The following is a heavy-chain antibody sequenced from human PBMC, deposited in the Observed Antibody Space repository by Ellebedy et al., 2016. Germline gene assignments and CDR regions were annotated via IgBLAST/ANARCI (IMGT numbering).Heavy chain of an antibody. J-gene: IGHJ4*02. V-gene: IGHV4-61*02. CDR2: MSTSGNS. Sequence: SETLSLXXIVSGDSINAGTYYWSWIRQPAGKGLEWIGRMSTSGNSIYNPSLKSRVTMSVDTSKNHFSLELRSVTAADTAVYYCATLTIPGGSDSWGQGTLVTVSS. CDR3: ATLTIPGGSDS. D-gene: IGHD5-24*01. CDR1: GDSINAGTYY.